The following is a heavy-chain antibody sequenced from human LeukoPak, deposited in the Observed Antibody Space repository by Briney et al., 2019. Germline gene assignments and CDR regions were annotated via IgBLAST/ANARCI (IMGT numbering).Heavy chain of an antibody. D-gene: IGHD3-16*01. J-gene: IGHJ6*02. Sequence: GGSLRLSCAASGFTFSSYGMHWVRQAPGKGLEWVAVISYDGSNKYYADSVKGRFTISRDNSKNTLYLQMNSPRAEDTAVYYCAKSRGTYYYYYGMDVWGQGTTVTVSS. CDR3: AKSRGTYYYYYGMDV. CDR1: GFTFSSYG. V-gene: IGHV3-30*18. CDR2: ISYDGSNK.